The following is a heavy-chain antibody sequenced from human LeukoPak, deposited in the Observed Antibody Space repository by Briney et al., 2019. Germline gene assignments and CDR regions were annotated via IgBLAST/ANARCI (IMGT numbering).Heavy chain of an antibody. CDR3: ARVRTPNARNCSSTSCYRGNWFDP. Sequence: ASVKVSCXASGYTFTGYYMHWVRQAHGQGLEWMGRINPNSGGTNYAQKFQGRVTMTRDTSISTAYMELSRLRSDDTAVYYCARVRTPNARNCSSTSCYRGNWFDPWGQGTLVTVSS. D-gene: IGHD2-2*02. J-gene: IGHJ5*02. CDR2: INPNSGGT. V-gene: IGHV1-2*06. CDR1: GYTFTGYY.